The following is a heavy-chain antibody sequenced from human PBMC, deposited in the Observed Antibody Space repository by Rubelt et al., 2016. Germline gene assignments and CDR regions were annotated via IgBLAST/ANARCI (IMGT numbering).Heavy chain of an antibody. D-gene: IGHD5-24*01. Sequence: EVQLVESGGGLVQPGGSLRLSCAASGFTFSTFSMTWVRQAPGKGLEWVANINQAGSEEHYVGSVKGRFTISRDNAKNSLYLQMNSLRVEDTALYYCAKRSMALDNWGQGTLVTVSS. J-gene: IGHJ4*02. CDR2: INQAGSEE. V-gene: IGHV3-7*03. CDR3: AKRSMALDN. CDR1: GFTFSTFS.